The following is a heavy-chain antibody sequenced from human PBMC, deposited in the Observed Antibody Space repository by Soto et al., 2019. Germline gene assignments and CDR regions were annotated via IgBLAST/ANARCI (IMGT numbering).Heavy chain of an antibody. CDR1: GFTFSGSA. CDR3: TRHGDYYGSGSYYTDYYYGMDV. D-gene: IGHD3-10*01. CDR2: IRSKANSYAT. V-gene: IGHV3-73*01. Sequence: GGSLRLSCAASGFTFSGSAMHWVRQASGKGLEWVGRIRSKANSYATAYAASVKGRFTISRDDSKNTAYLQMNSLKTEDTAVYYCTRHGDYYGSGSYYTDYYYGMDVWGQGTTVTVSS. J-gene: IGHJ6*02.